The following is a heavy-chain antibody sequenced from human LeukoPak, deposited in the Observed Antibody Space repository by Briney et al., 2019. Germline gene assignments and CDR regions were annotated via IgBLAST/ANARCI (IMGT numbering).Heavy chain of an antibody. D-gene: IGHD2-15*01. CDR1: GGSVSSYY. J-gene: IGHJ2*01. Sequence: SETLSLTCTVSGGSVSSYYWSWIRQPPGKGLEWIGYIYYSGSTNYNPSLKSRVTISVDTSRNQFSLKLSSVTAADTAVYYCARHCSGGSCYSGWYFDLWGRGTLVTVSS. CDR3: ARHCSGGSCYSGWYFDL. CDR2: IYYSGST. V-gene: IGHV4-59*08.